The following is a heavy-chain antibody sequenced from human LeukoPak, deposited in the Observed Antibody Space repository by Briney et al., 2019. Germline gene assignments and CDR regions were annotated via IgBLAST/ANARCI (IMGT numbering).Heavy chain of an antibody. Sequence: GGSLRLSCAASGFTFRTYGMHWVRQAPGKGLEWVTLISHDGRNKNYADSVKGRFTISRDNSKKTLYLEVNSLRPEDTAVYYCARGSHQDYFGSMTYLFDYWGQGILVTVSS. CDR3: ARGSHQDYFGSMTYLFDY. J-gene: IGHJ4*02. CDR2: ISHDGRNK. D-gene: IGHD3-10*01. V-gene: IGHV3-30*03. CDR1: GFTFRTYG.